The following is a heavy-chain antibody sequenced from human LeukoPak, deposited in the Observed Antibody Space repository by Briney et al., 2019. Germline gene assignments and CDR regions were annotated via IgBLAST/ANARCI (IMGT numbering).Heavy chain of an antibody. D-gene: IGHD3-10*01. V-gene: IGHV3-33*01. J-gene: IGHJ4*02. CDR1: GFTFSSYG. Sequence: GGSLRLSCAASGFTFSSYGMHWVRQAPGKGLEWVAVIWYDGSNKYYADSVKGRFTISRDNSKNTLYLQMNSLRAEDTAVYYCARAYYYGSGSYPIDYWGQGTLVTVSS. CDR2: IWYDGSNK. CDR3: ARAYYYGSGSYPIDY.